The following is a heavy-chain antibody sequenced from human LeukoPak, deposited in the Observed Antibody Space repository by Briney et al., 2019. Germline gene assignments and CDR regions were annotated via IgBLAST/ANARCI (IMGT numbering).Heavy chain of an antibody. CDR1: GGSISSGDYY. J-gene: IGHJ4*02. CDR2: IYHSGST. D-gene: IGHD6-19*01. Sequence: SETLSLTCTVSGGSISSGDYYWSWIRQPPGKGLEWIGEIYHSGSTNYNPSLKSRVTISVDKSKNQFSLKLSSVTAADTAVYYCARDRKRIAVAGTFDYWGQGTLVTVSS. CDR3: ARDRKRIAVAGTFDY. V-gene: IGHV4-30-4*01.